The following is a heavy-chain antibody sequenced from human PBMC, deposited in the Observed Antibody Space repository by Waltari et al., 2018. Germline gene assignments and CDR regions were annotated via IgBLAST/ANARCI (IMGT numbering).Heavy chain of an antibody. CDR1: GFTFSSYS. CDR2: INSGSSTI. D-gene: IGHD4-4*01. CDR3: ARDQAKRRDGYSSFDY. Sequence: EVQLVESGGGLVQPGGSLRLSCAASGFTFSSYSMNWVRQAPGKGLEWVSYINSGSSTIYYADSVKGRFTISRDNAKNSLYLQMNSLRDEDTAVYYCARDQAKRRDGYSSFDYWGQGTLVTVSS. V-gene: IGHV3-48*02. J-gene: IGHJ4*02.